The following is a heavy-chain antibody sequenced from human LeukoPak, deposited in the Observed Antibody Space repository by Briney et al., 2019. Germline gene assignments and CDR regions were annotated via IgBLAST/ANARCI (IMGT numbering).Heavy chain of an antibody. J-gene: IGHJ6*03. D-gene: IGHD6-6*01. V-gene: IGHV4-4*07. Sequence: SETLSLTCTVSGGSISSYYWSWIRQPAGKGLEWIGRIYTSGSTNYNPSLKSRVTMSVDTSKNQFSLKLSSVTAADTAVYYCASGSIAAPQYYMDVWSKGTTVTVSS. CDR1: GGSISSYY. CDR2: IYTSGST. CDR3: ASGSIAAPQYYMDV.